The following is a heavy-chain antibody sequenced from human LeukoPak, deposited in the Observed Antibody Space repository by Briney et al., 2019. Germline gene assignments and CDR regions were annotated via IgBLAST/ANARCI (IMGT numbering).Heavy chain of an antibody. Sequence: PSETLSLTCTVSGGSISSSSYYWGWIRQPPGKGLEWIGSIYHSGSTYYNPSLKSRVTISVDTSKNQFSLKLSSVTAADTAVYYCARDHRVVVVVAATYDAFDIWGQGTMVTVSS. V-gene: IGHV4-39*07. J-gene: IGHJ3*02. CDR1: GGSISSSSYY. CDR2: IYHSGST. D-gene: IGHD2-15*01. CDR3: ARDHRVVVVVAATYDAFDI.